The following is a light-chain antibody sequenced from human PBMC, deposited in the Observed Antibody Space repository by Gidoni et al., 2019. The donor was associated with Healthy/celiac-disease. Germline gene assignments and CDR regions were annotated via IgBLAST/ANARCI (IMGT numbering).Light chain of an antibody. CDR1: QSVSSN. CDR2: GAS. J-gene: IGKJ4*01. V-gene: IGKV3-15*01. CDR3: QQYNTWPPNT. Sequence: EIVMTQSPATLSVSPGERATLSCRASQSVSSNLAWYQQKPGQAPRLLIYGASTRATGISARFSGSGSGTEFTLTISSLQSEDFAVYYCQQYNTWPPNTFXGXTKVEIK.